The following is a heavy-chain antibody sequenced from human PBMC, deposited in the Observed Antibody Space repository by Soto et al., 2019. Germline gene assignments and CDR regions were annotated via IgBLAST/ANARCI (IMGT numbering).Heavy chain of an antibody. CDR3: GTEQESKSSGNCARAYDYYGMDV. CDR1: GYTLTELS. J-gene: IGHJ6*02. Sequence: QVQLVQSGAEVKKPGASVKVSCKVSGYTLTELSMHWVRQAPGKGLEWMGGFDPEDGETIYARKFQGRVTMTEDTSTDTASMALSSVRSEDTTGEYWGTEQESKSSGNCARAYDYYGMDVWGQGTTVTVSS. V-gene: IGHV1-24*01. CDR2: FDPEDGET. D-gene: IGHD6-25*01.